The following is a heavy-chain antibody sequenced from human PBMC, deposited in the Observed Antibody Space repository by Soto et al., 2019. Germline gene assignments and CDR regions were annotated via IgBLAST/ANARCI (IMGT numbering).Heavy chain of an antibody. J-gene: IGHJ4*02. CDR3: ARSLLNVRLRLAY. V-gene: IGHV1-2*02. CDR2: INTLSGDT. CDR1: GYTFSGYY. Sequence: QVQLVQSGAEVKKPGASVKVSCKASGYTFSGYYMHWVRQAPGQGLEWMGWINTLSGDTSFPQKFQGRLAMTRDTSSGTAFMEVSRRTSDDTAIYYCARSLLNVRLRLAYWGQGTLVSVSS. D-gene: IGHD5-18*01.